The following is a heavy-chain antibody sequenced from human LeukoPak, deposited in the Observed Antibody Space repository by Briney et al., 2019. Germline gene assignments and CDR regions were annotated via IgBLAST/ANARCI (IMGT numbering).Heavy chain of an antibody. Sequence: GGSLRLSCAASGFTFYNYAMSWVRQAPGTGLEWVSTVSDSGSSTYYADSVRGRFTISRDNSKDTLYLQMDSLRAEDTAIYYCAKVPYSDYGSGRPPFMDVWGQGTTVAVSS. V-gene: IGHV3-23*01. CDR2: VSDSGSST. CDR3: AKVPYSDYGSGRPPFMDV. CDR1: GFTFYNYA. J-gene: IGHJ6*02. D-gene: IGHD3-10*01.